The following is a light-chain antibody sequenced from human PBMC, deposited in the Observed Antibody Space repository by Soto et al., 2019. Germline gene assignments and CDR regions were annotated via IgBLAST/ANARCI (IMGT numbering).Light chain of an antibody. CDR3: QQYDNAWT. Sequence: DIQMTQSPSSLSASVGDRVTITCQASQDISNYLNWYQQKPGKAPKLLIYDASNLETGVPSRFSGSGSWTDFTFTISSLQPEDIATYYCQQYDNAWTFGQGTKLEIK. V-gene: IGKV1-33*01. CDR2: DAS. J-gene: IGKJ2*02. CDR1: QDISNY.